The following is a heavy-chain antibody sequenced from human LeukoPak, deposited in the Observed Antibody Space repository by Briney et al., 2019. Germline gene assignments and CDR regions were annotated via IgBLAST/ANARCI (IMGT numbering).Heavy chain of an antibody. CDR1: GFRFNNYA. Sequence: GRSLRLSCAASGFRFNNYAMHWVRQPPGTGLEWVAVISMDGIQEYYADSVKGRFSISRDNSKNTLYLQMNSLRSEDTAVYYCAREVYSYALDALDLWGRGTVVTVSS. J-gene: IGHJ3*01. D-gene: IGHD5-18*01. CDR2: ISMDGIQE. V-gene: IGHV3-30*04. CDR3: AREVYSYALDALDL.